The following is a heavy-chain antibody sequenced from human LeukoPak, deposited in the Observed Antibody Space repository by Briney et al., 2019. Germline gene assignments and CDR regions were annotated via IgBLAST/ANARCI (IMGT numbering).Heavy chain of an antibody. CDR1: GGSFSGYY. Sequence: SETLSLTCAVYGGSFSGYYWSWIRQPPGKGLEWIGEINHSGSTNYNPSLKSRVTISVDTSKNQFSLKLSSVTAADTAVYYCARVLTGYSYYYYMDVWGKGTTVTVSS. CDR2: INHSGST. V-gene: IGHV4-34*01. D-gene: IGHD3-9*01. J-gene: IGHJ6*03. CDR3: ARVLTGYSYYYYMDV.